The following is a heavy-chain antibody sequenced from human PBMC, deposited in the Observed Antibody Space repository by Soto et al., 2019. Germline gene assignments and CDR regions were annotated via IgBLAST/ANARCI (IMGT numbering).Heavy chain of an antibody. CDR3: ARVVPDDYGDSTFDH. V-gene: IGHV4-59*01. D-gene: IGHD4-17*01. CDR2: IYDIATA. Sequence: QVQLQESGPGLVKPSETLSLTCTVSGGSITLYYWTWIRQPPGKGLEWIGNIYDIATADYNPSLKTRLTISVDTSKNHVSLRRTSVTAADTAVYYCARVVPDDYGDSTFDHWGQGTLVTVSS. J-gene: IGHJ5*02. CDR1: GGSITLYY.